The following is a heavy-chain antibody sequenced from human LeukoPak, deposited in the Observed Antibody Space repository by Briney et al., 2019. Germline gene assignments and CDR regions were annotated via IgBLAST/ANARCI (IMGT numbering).Heavy chain of an antibody. Sequence: ASVKVSCKASGYTFTSYGISWVRQAPGQGLEWMGWISDYNGNTNYAQKLQGRVTMTTDTSTSTAYMELRSLRSDDTAVYYCARAGLAFFSYYFDYWGQGPLVTVSS. V-gene: IGHV1-18*01. CDR1: GYTFTSYG. CDR2: ISDYNGNT. D-gene: IGHD2/OR15-2a*01. J-gene: IGHJ4*02. CDR3: ARAGLAFFSYYFDY.